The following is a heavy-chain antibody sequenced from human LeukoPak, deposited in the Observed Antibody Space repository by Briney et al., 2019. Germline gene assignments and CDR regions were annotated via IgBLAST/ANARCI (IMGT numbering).Heavy chain of an antibody. CDR1: GGSFSGYY. D-gene: IGHD3-10*01. CDR2: IYYSGST. J-gene: IGHJ6*03. Sequence: SETLSLTCAVYGGSFSGYYWTWIRQPPGKGLEWIGRIYYSGSTNYNPSLNSRVTISVDTSKKQFSLKLASVIAADTAVYYCARVAKHFRGGLSFYFMDVWGIGTTVTISS. CDR3: ARVAKHFRGGLSFYFMDV. V-gene: IGHV4-59*01.